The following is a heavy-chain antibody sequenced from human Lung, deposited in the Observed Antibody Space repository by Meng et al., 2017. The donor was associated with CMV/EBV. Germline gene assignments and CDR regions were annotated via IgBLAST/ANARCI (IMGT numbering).Heavy chain of an antibody. D-gene: IGHD3-16*01. CDR2: IDPHNGDT. CDR1: GYTFAGYY. V-gene: IGHV1-2*02. Sequence: ASVXVSXXISGYTFAGYYLHWVLQAPGQGLEYMGSIDPHNGDTTYAQKFQGRVTMTRDTSTDTAHMVLSRLRTDDTAVDFCARGPGEAALTSVDAVWGQGXVVTVSS. CDR3: ARGPGEAALTSVDAV. J-gene: IGHJ4*02.